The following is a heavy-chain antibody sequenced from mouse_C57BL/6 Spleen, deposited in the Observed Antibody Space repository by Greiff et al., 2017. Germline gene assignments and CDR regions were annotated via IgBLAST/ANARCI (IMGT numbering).Heavy chain of an antibody. CDR1: GFTFSDYY. J-gene: IGHJ2*01. D-gene: IGHD1-1*01. V-gene: IGHV5-12*01. CDR3: ARRGLYGSSYCYFDY. CDR2: ISNGGGST. Sequence: EVKLQESGGGLVQPGGSLKLSCAASGFTFSDYYMYWVRQTPEKRLEWVAYISNGGGSTYYPDTVKGRFTISRDNAKNTLYLQMSRLKSEDTAMYYCARRGLYGSSYCYFDYWGQGTTLTVSS.